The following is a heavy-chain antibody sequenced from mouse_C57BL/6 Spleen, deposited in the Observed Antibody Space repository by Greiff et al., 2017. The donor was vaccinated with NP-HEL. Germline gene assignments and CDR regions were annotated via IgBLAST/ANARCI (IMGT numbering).Heavy chain of an antibody. Sequence: VQLQQSGAELARPGASVKMSCKASGYTFTSYTMHWVKQRPGQGLEWIGYINPSSGYTKYNQKFKDKATLPADKSSSTAYMQLSSLTSADSAVYYCASDYDAMDYWGQGTSVTVSS. CDR3: ASDYDAMDY. CDR2: INPSSGYT. J-gene: IGHJ4*01. V-gene: IGHV1-4*01. CDR1: GYTFTSYT.